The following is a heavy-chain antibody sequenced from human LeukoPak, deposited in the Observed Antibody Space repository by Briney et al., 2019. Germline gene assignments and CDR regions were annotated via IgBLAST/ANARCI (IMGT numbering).Heavy chain of an antibody. Sequence: SETLSLTCTVSGGSISIYYWNWIRQPAGKGLEWIGRIFTSGISNYAPSLKSRVTMSVDTSKNQFSLNLSSVTAADTAVYYCARESSGNYYNPLGYMDVWGKGTTVTVSS. CDR3: ARESSGNYYNPLGYMDV. D-gene: IGHD3-10*01. CDR1: GGSISIYY. CDR2: IFTSGIS. J-gene: IGHJ6*03. V-gene: IGHV4-4*07.